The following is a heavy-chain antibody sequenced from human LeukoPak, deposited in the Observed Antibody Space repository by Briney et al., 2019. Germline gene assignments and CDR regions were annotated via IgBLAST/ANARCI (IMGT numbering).Heavy chain of an antibody. Sequence: ASVKVSCKASGYTFTSYYMHWVRQAPGQGLEWMGIINPSGGSTSYAQKFQGRVTMTRDTSISTAYMELSRLRSDDTAVYYCAIEPKGEGSGWYGGDYWGQGTLVTVSS. D-gene: IGHD6-19*01. J-gene: IGHJ4*02. CDR3: AIEPKGEGSGWYGGDY. V-gene: IGHV1-46*01. CDR1: GYTFTSYY. CDR2: INPSGGST.